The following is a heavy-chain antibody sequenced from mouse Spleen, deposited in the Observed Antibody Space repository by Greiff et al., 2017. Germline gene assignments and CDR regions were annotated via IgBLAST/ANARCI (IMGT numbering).Heavy chain of an antibody. J-gene: IGHJ2*01. CDR1: GFTFSDYY. Sequence: EVQVVESEGGLVQPGSSMKLSCTASGFTFSDYYMAWVRQVPEKGLEWVANINYDGSSTYYLDSLKSRFIISRDNAKNILYLQMSSLKSEDTATYYCARDKTGLFDYWGQGTTLTVSS. V-gene: IGHV5-16*01. D-gene: IGHD4-1*01. CDR2: INYDGSST. CDR3: ARDKTGLFDY.